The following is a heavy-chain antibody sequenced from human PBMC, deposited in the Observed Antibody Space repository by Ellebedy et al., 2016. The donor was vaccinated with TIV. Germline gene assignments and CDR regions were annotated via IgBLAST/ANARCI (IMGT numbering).Heavy chain of an antibody. CDR1: GASIDSSSNY. D-gene: IGHD3-10*01. V-gene: IGHV4-39*01. CDR2: IYYTGST. CDR3: ARWFGELLYVRWFDP. J-gene: IGHJ5*02. Sequence: SETLSLTCTVSGASIDSSSNYWGWIRQPPGKGLEWIGSIYYTGSTDYNPSLKSRVAISADTSKNQFSLRLSSVTAADTAVYYCARWFGELLYVRWFDPWGQGTLVTVSS.